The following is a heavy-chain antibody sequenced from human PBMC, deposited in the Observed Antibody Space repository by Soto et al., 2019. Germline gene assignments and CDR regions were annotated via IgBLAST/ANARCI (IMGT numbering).Heavy chain of an antibody. CDR1: GFTFSSYG. CDR3: AREGQQLEGCFDY. V-gene: IGHV3-33*01. D-gene: IGHD6-13*01. J-gene: IGHJ4*02. Sequence: QVQLVESGGGVVQPGRSLRLSCAASGFTFSSYGMHWVRQAPGNGLEWVAVIWYDGSNKYYADSVKGRFTISRDNSKNTLYLQMNSLRAEDTAVYYCAREGQQLEGCFDYWGQGTLVTVSS. CDR2: IWYDGSNK.